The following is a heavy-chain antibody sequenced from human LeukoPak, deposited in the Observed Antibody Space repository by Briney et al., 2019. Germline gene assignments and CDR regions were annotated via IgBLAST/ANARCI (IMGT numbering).Heavy chain of an antibody. D-gene: IGHD5-18*01. CDR3: TAYNYGLGFDY. V-gene: IGHV3-15*01. CDR1: GFTFTNAC. CDR2: ITSKTEGGTT. J-gene: IGHJ4*02. Sequence: GGSLRLSCAASGFTFTNACMSWVRQAPGKGLEWVGRITSKTEGGTTDYAAPVKGRFTISRDDSKNTLYLQMNSLKTEDTAVYYCTAYNYGLGFDYWGQGTPVTVSS.